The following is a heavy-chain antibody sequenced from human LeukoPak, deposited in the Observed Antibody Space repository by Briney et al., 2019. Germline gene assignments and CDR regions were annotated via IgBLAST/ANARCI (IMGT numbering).Heavy chain of an antibody. V-gene: IGHV3-30*18. D-gene: IGHD2-2*01. CDR3: AKGGCSSATCYVNS. Sequence: PGGSLRLCCAASGCTFSDYGMHWVRQAPGKGPEWVAAISHDGTTKYYADSVKGRFTISRDNSKNTLYLQMNSLKADDTAVYSCAKGGCSSATCYVNSWGQGTLVTVSS. CDR2: ISHDGTTK. CDR1: GCTFSDYG. J-gene: IGHJ4*02.